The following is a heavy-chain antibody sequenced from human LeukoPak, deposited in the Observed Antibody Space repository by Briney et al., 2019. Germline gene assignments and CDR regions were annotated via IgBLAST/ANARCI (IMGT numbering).Heavy chain of an antibody. CDR2: IYHSGST. CDR3: ARSSLLVVATPAFDI. Sequence: PSQTLSLTCAVSGGSISSGGYSWSWIRQPPGKGLEWIGYIYHSGSTYYNPSLKSRVTISVDRSKNQFSLKLSSVTAADTAVYYCARSSLLVVATPAFDIWGQGTMVTASS. CDR1: GGSISSGGYS. V-gene: IGHV4-30-2*01. J-gene: IGHJ3*02. D-gene: IGHD1-26*01.